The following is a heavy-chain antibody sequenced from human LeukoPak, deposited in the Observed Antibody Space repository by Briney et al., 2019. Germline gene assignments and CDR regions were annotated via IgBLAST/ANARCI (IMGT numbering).Heavy chain of an antibody. CDR2: IHPGNSNT. V-gene: IGHV5-51*01. D-gene: IGHD3-22*01. CDR3: ARTPDSYDSRGYQYWYFDL. J-gene: IGHJ2*01. CDR1: GYSFTSYW. Sequence: GESLKISCKGSGYSFTSYWIGWVRQMPGKGLEWMGIIHPGNSNTRYSPSFQGQVTISADKSISTAYLQWSSLKASDTAMYYCARTPDSYDSRGYQYWYFDLWGRGTLVTVPS.